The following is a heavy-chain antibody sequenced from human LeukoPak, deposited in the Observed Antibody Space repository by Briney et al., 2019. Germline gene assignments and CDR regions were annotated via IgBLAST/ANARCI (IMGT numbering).Heavy chain of an antibody. D-gene: IGHD2-8*01. V-gene: IGHV3-53*01. CDR2: IYSGGST. CDR1: GSTFGDYA. J-gene: IGHJ4*02. CDR3: ARGLMVYATIVVDY. Sequence: GGSLRLSCTASGSTFGDYAMSWFRQAPGKGLEWVSVIYSGGSTYYADSVKGRFTISRDNSKNTLYLQMNSLRAEDTAVYYCARGLMVYATIVVDYWGQGTLVTVSS.